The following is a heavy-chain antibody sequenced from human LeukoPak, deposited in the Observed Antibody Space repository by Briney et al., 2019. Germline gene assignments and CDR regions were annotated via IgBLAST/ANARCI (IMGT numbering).Heavy chain of an antibody. CDR1: GFTFSSYW. V-gene: IGHV3-7*03. CDR3: ARSLSSRFSGPRRPYYFDS. J-gene: IGHJ4*02. D-gene: IGHD3-16*02. Sequence: PGGSLRLSCAASGFTFSSYWMSWVRQAPGKGLEWVANIKQDGSEKYYVDSVKGRFTISRDNAKNSLYLQMNSLRAEDTAVYYCARSLSSRFSGPRRPYYFDSWGQGTLVTVSS. CDR2: IKQDGSEK.